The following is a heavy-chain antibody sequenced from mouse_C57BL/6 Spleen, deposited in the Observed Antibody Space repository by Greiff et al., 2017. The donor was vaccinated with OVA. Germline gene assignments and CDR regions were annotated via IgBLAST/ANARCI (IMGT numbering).Heavy chain of an antibody. CDR1: GFTFSSYA. D-gene: IGHD1-1*01. J-gene: IGHJ3*01. V-gene: IGHV5-9-1*02. Sequence: DVHLVESGEGLVKPGGSLKLSCAASGFTFSSYAMSWVRQTPEKRLEWVAYISSGGDYIYYADTVKGRFTISRDNARNTLYLQMSSLKSEDTAMYYCTRDDVYYYGSSPWFAYWGQGTLVTVSA. CDR3: TRDDVYYYGSSPWFAY. CDR2: ISSGGDYI.